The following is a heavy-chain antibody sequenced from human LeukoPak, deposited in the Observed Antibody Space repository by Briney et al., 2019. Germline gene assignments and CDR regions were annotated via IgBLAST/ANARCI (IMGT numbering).Heavy chain of an antibody. CDR1: GGSISSGSYY. J-gene: IGHJ4*02. V-gene: IGHV4-61*02. D-gene: IGHD3-22*01. CDR3: ARGRSSGDYYFDY. CDR2: IYTSGST. Sequence: PSETLSLTCTVSGGSISSGSYYWSWIRQPAGKGLEWIGRIYTSGSTNYNPSLKSPVTISVDTSKNQFSLKLSSVTAADTAVYYCARGRSSGDYYFDYWGQGTLVTVSS.